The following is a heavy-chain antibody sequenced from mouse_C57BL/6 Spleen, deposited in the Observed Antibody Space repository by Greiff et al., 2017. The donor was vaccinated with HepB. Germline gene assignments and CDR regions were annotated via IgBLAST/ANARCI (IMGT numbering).Heavy chain of an antibody. CDR3: AREAELGRYFDY. D-gene: IGHD4-1*01. V-gene: IGHV1-66*01. CDR2: IYPGSGNT. Sequence: QVQLQQSGPELVKPGASVKISCKASGYSFTSYYIHWVKQRPGQGLEWIGWIYPGSGNTKYNEKFKGKATLTADTSSSTAYMQLSSLTSEDSAVYYCAREAELGRYFDYWGQGTTLTVSS. CDR1: GYSFTSYY. J-gene: IGHJ2*01.